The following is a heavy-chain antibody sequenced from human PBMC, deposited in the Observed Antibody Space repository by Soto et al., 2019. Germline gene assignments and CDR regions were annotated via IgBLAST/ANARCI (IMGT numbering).Heavy chain of an antibody. D-gene: IGHD5-18*01. CDR2: ISYGGST. CDR1: GGSINSGGYC. CDR3: SRGILV. J-gene: IGHJ4*02. Sequence: SETLSLTCTVSGGSINSGGYCWSWIRQHPGKGLEWVGRISYGGSTSYNASLKSRVTISVDTSKNQFSLKLSSVTAADTAVYYCSRGILVWGQGTLVTVSS. V-gene: IGHV4-31*03.